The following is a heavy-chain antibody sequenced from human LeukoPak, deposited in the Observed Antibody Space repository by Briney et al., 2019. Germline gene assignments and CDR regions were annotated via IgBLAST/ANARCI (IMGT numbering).Heavy chain of an antibody. J-gene: IGHJ4*02. V-gene: IGHV3-74*01. Sequence: PGGSLRLSCAASGFTFSTYWTHWVRQAPGKGLVWVSRIKSDGSTTNYGDSVKDRFTISRGNAKNTLYLQMNSLRADDTAVYYCARDPVGGRPDLWGQGTLVTVSS. CDR2: IKSDGSTT. CDR3: ARDPVGGRPDL. D-gene: IGHD1-26*01. CDR1: GFTFSTYW.